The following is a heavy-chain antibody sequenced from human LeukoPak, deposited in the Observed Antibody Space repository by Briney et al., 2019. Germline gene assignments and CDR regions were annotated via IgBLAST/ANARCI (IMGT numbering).Heavy chain of an antibody. CDR2: IYYSGST. CDR3: ARESSNYVTFDY. J-gene: IGHJ4*02. V-gene: IGHV4-31*03. CDR1: GGSISSGGYY. Sequence: PSETLSLTCTVSGGSISSGGYYWRWIRQHPGKGLEGIVYIYYSGSTYYNPSLKSRVTISVDTSKNQFSRKLSSVTAADTAVYYCARESSNYVTFDYWGQGTLVTVSS. D-gene: IGHD4-11*01.